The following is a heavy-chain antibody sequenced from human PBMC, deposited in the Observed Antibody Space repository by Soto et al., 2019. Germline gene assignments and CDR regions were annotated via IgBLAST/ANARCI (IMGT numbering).Heavy chain of an antibody. Sequence: SGPTLVNPTQTLTLTCTFSGVSLSTSGMCGSWIRQPPGKALEWLARIDLDDDKYDSTSLKTRLTSSKDTSKNQVVLTMTNMDPVDTATYYCARIDKRTGFWYFDLWGRGTLVTVSS. D-gene: IGHD7-27*01. CDR3: ARIDKRTGFWYFDL. CDR2: IDLDDDK. V-gene: IGHV2-70*11. CDR1: GVSLSTSGMC. J-gene: IGHJ2*01.